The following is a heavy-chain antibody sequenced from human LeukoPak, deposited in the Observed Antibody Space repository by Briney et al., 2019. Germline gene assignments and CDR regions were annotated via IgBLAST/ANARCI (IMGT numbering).Heavy chain of an antibody. CDR3: AGTTPGSVDV. Sequence: KSGGSLRLSCAASGFTFSDYYMSWIRQAPGKGLEWLSYISSSGSGIFYADSVKGRFTMSRDNAKNSLYLQMNSLRAEDTAVYYCAGTTPGSVDVWGKGTTVTVSS. D-gene: IGHD3-10*01. CDR2: ISSSGSGI. J-gene: IGHJ6*04. CDR1: GFTFSDYY. V-gene: IGHV3-11*04.